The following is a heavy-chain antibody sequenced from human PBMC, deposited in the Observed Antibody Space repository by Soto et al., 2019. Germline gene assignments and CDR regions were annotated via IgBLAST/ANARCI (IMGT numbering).Heavy chain of an antibody. CDR1: GFTFSNAW. Sequence: EVQLVESGGGLVKPGGSLRLSCVASGFTFSNAWMNWVRQTPGKGLEWVGRIKSKADGTTTNYAAPVKDRFTISRDDSKNTLYLQMTSLKTEDAAVYYCATGYYGSGTYSSWGQGTLVTVSS. D-gene: IGHD3-10*01. CDR2: IKSKADGTTT. J-gene: IGHJ5*02. V-gene: IGHV3-15*07. CDR3: ATGYYGSGTYSS.